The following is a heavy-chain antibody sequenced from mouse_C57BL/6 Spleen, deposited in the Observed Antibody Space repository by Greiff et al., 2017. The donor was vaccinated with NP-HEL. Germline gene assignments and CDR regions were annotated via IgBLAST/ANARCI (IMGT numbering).Heavy chain of an antibody. V-gene: IGHV5-17*01. D-gene: IGHD1-1*01. CDR2: ISSGSSTI. J-gene: IGHJ2*01. Sequence: EVNVVESGGGLVKPGGSLKLSCAASGFNFSDYGMHWVRQAPEKGLEWVAYISSGSSTIYYADTVKGRFTISRDNAKNTLFLQMTSLRSEDTAMYYCARNYYGSSFDYWGQGTTLTVSS. CDR3: ARNYYGSSFDY. CDR1: GFNFSDYG.